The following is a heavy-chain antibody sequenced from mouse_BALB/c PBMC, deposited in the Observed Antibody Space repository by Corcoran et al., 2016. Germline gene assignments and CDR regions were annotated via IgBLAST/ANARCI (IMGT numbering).Heavy chain of an antibody. CDR3: ARSGYYGSSYEYFDV. CDR2: IYPGSGST. J-gene: IGHJ1*01. CDR1: GYTFTDYV. Sequence: QVQLQQSGPELVKPGASVKMSCKASGYTFTDYVISWVKQRTGQGLEWIGEIYPGSGSTYYNEKFKGKATLTADKSSNTAYMQLSSLTSEDSAVYFCARSGYYGSSYEYFDVWGAGTTVTVSS. D-gene: IGHD1-1*01. V-gene: IGHV1-81*01.